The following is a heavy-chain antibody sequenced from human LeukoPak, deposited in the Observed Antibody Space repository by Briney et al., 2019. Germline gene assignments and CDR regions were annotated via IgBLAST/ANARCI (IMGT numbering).Heavy chain of an antibody. CDR3: ARDSTMVRDTESDY. J-gene: IGHJ4*02. CDR2: ISSSSYI. Sequence: GGSLRLSCAASGFTFSTYSMNWVRQAPGKGLEWVSSISSSSYIYYADSVKGRFTISRDNAKNTLFLQMNSLRAEDTAVYYCARDSTMVRDTESDYWGQGTLVTVSS. V-gene: IGHV3-21*06. D-gene: IGHD3-10*01. CDR1: GFTFSTYS.